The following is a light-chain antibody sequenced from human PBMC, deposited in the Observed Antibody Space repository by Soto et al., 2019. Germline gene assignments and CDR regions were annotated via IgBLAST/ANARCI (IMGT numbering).Light chain of an antibody. V-gene: IGLV2-18*02. CDR3: SSYTSTSTYV. J-gene: IGLJ1*01. Sequence: QSVLAQPPSMSGSPGQSVTISCTGTSSDVGSYNRVSWYQQPPGTAPKLMIYEVSNRPSGVPDRFSGSKSGNTASLTISGLQAEDEADYYCSSYTSTSTYVFGTGTKVTDL. CDR2: EVS. CDR1: SSDVGSYNR.